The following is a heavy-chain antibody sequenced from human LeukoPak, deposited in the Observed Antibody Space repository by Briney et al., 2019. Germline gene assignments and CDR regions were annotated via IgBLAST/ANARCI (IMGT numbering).Heavy chain of an antibody. Sequence: GASVKVSCXASGYIFTGYYMHWVRQAPGQGLEWMGRINPNSGGTNYAQKFQGRVTMTRDTSISTAYMELSRLRSDDTAVYYCARALYSSSYRGWGQGTLVTVSS. J-gene: IGHJ4*02. V-gene: IGHV1-2*06. CDR2: INPNSGGT. D-gene: IGHD6-13*01. CDR3: ARALYSSSYRG. CDR1: GYIFTGYY.